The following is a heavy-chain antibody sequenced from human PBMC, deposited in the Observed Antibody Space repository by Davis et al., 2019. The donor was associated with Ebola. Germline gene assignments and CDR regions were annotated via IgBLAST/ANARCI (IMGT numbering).Heavy chain of an antibody. Sequence: GESLKISCSASGFTFSSYAMHWVRQAPGKGLEWVSSISSSSSYIYYADSVKGRFTISRDNAKNSLYLQMNSLRAEDTAVYYCARSKAAAGIHYYYYYYMDVWGKGTTVTVSS. CDR2: ISSSSSYI. CDR3: ARSKAAAGIHYYYYYYMDV. CDR1: GFTFSSYA. J-gene: IGHJ6*03. D-gene: IGHD6-13*01. V-gene: IGHV3-21*01.